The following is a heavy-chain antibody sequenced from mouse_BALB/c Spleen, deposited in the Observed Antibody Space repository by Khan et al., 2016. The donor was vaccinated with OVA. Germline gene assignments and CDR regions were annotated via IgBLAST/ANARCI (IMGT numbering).Heavy chain of an antibody. CDR2: IWAGGST. D-gene: IGHD1-1*01. V-gene: IGHV2-9*02. Sequence: QVHVKQSGPGLVAPSQSLSITCTVSGFSLTNYGVHWVRQPPREGLEWLGVIWAGGSTNYNSALMSRLSISKDNSKSQVFLKMNSLQTNDTAMYYCARPYYGSAWFAYWGQGTLVTVSA. CDR1: GFSLTNYG. CDR3: ARPYYGSAWFAY. J-gene: IGHJ3*01.